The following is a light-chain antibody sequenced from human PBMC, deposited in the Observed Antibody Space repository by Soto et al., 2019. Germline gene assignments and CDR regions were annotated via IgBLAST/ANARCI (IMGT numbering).Light chain of an antibody. J-gene: IGKJ3*01. V-gene: IGKV3-20*01. Sequence: EIVLTQSPGTLSLSPGERATLSCRASQSVSSSYLAWYQQKPGQAPRLLIYGASRRATGIPDRFSGSGSGTDFTLTINRLEPEDFAVYYCQPYGSSPFTFGPGTKVDIQ. CDR3: QPYGSSPFT. CDR2: GAS. CDR1: QSVSSSY.